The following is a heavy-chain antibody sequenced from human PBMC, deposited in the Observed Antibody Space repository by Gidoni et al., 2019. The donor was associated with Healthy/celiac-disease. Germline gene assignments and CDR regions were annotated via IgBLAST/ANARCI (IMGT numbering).Heavy chain of an antibody. D-gene: IGHD3-22*01. V-gene: IGHV3-9*01. CDR2: ISWNSGRI. CDR1: GFTCDDYA. J-gene: IGHJ4*02. CDR3: AKSQRSYYYDSSGYYSY. Sequence: DVQLVESGGGLVQPGRSLRLSCAASGFTCDDYAMHWVRQAPGKALELVSGISWNSGRIVYADSVKGRFTISRDNAKNSLYLQMNSLRAEDTALYYCAKSQRSYYYDSSGYYSYWGQGTLVTVSS.